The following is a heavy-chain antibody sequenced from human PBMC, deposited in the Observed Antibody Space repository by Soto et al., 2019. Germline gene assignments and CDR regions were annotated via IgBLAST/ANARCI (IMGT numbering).Heavy chain of an antibody. V-gene: IGHV3-15*07. CDR1: GLTFRNVW. Sequence: DVELVESGGGLGKPGESLRLSCAVSGLTFRNVWMSWVRQAPGRGLEWVGRIRSKADGGSTGYAAPVNGRFIVSRDDSKDMLYLQMNSLKNEDTAVYYCTTDEGDARGFYNFDYWGQGILVTVSS. CDR2: IRSKADGGST. CDR3: TTDEGDARGFYNFDY. D-gene: IGHD3-16*01. J-gene: IGHJ4*02.